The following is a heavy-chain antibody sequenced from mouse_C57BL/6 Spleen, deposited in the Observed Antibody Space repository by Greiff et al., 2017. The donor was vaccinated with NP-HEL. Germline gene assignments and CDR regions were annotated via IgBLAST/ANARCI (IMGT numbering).Heavy chain of an antibody. J-gene: IGHJ4*01. Sequence: QVQLQQSGAELVKPGASVKLSCKASGYTFTSYWMHWVKQRPGQGLEWIGYINPSSGYTKYNQKFKDKATLTADKSSSTAYMQLSSLAYEDSAVYCCAGCDCDVGAMDYWGQGTSVTVSS. V-gene: IGHV1-7*01. CDR3: AGCDCDVGAMDY. CDR2: INPSSGYT. CDR1: GYTFTSYW.